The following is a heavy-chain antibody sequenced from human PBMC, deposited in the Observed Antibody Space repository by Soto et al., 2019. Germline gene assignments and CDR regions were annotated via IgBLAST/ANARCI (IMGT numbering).Heavy chain of an antibody. V-gene: IGHV3-9*01. J-gene: IGHJ3*02. D-gene: IGHD3-9*01. Sequence: PGGSLRLSCAASGFTFDDYAVHWVRQAPGKGPEWVSGISWNSGSIGYADSVKGRFTISRDNAKNSLYLQMNSLRAEDTALYYCAKDRNDILTGYYKEDAFDIWGQGTMVTVSS. CDR1: GFTFDDYA. CDR3: AKDRNDILTGYYKEDAFDI. CDR2: ISWNSGSI.